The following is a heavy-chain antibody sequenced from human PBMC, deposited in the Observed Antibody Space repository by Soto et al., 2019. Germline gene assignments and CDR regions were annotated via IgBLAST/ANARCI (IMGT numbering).Heavy chain of an antibody. V-gene: IGHV3-23*01. CDR1: GFTFSSYA. D-gene: IGHD3-10*01. CDR3: AKKYYYGSGSYFAFDI. Sequence: GESLRLSCAASGFTFSSYAMSWVRQAPGKGLEWVSGISYSGVDTYYTDSVKGRFTISRDNSKNTLYLQMNSLRAEDTAVYYCAKKYYYGSGSYFAFDIWGQGTMVTVSS. CDR2: ISYSGVDT. J-gene: IGHJ3*02.